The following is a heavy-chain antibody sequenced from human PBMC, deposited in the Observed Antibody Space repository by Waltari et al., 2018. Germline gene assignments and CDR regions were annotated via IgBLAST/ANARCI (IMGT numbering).Heavy chain of an antibody. CDR2: IYYSGST. CDR1: GGSISSYY. CDR3: ARAGYYDFWSGYYNHAFDI. Sequence: QVQLQESGPGLVKPSETLSLTCTVSGGSISSYYWSWIRQPPGQGLEWIGYIYYSGSTNYNPSLKSRVTISVDTSKNQFSLKLSSVTAADTAVYYCARAGYYDFWSGYYNHAFDIWGQGTMVTVSS. D-gene: IGHD3-3*01. J-gene: IGHJ3*02. V-gene: IGHV4-59*08.